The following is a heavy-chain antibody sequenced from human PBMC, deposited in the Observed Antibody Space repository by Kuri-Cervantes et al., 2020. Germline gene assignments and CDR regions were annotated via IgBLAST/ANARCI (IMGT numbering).Heavy chain of an antibody. Sequence: TVANLPHTNTLISAFSGFSLSTSGVGVGLIRQPPGKALEWLALIYWDDDKRYSPSLKSRLTITKDTSKNQVVLTMTNMDPVDTATYYCARQIVGRSIDCLSEGALVTVSS. J-gene: IGHJ4*02. CDR3: ARQIVGRSIDC. CDR2: IYWDDDK. CDR1: GFSLSTSGVG. V-gene: IGHV2-5*02. D-gene: IGHD2/OR15-2a*01.